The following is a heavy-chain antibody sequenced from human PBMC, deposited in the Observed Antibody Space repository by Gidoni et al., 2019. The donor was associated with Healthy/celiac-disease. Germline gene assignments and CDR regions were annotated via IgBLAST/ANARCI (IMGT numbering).Heavy chain of an antibody. J-gene: IGHJ6*02. Sequence: EVQLLESGGGLVQPGGSLILSCPASAFTFSRYAMSWVRPARGKGLEWVSAISGSGGSTYYADSVKGRFTISRDNSKNTLYLQMNSLRAEDTAVYYGAKDRNGLLWCGELLRTSPGGGMDVWGQGTTVTVSS. D-gene: IGHD3-10*01. V-gene: IGHV3-23*01. CDR1: AFTFSRYA. CDR3: AKDRNGLLWCGELLRTSPGGGMDV. CDR2: ISGSGGST.